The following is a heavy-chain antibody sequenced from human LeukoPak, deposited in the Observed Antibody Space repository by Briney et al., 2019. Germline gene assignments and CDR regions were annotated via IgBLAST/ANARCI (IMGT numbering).Heavy chain of an antibody. CDR3: AKVAEGSPVTRWYYFDY. CDR2: ISGSGGST. Sequence: GGSLRLSCAASGFTFSSYAMSWVRLAPGKGLEWVSAISGSGGSTYYADSVKGRFTISRDNSKNTLYLQMNSLRAEDTAVNYCAKVAEGSPVTRWYYFDYWGQGTLVTVSS. V-gene: IGHV3-23*01. D-gene: IGHD4-11*01. J-gene: IGHJ4*02. CDR1: GFTFSSYA.